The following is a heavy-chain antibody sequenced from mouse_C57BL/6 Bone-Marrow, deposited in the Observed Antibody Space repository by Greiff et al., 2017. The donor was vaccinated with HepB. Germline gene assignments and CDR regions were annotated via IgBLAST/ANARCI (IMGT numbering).Heavy chain of an antibody. CDR1: GYTFTSHW. D-gene: IGHD1-1*01. J-gene: IGHJ1*03. Sequence: VKLVESGPELVRPGASVKISCKAPGYTFTSHWMQWVRQGPGQGLEWIGEIFPGSGSTYYNEKFKGKATLTVDTSSSTAYMQLSSLTSEDSAVYFCARGYYGSTHWYFDVWGTGTTVTVSS. CDR2: IFPGSGST. V-gene: IGHV1-56*01. CDR3: ARGYYGSTHWYFDV.